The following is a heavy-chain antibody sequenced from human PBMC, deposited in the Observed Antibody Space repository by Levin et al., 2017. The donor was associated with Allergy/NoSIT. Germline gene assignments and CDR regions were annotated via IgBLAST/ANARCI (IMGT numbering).Heavy chain of an antibody. V-gene: IGHV3-15*01. CDR1: GFTFSNAW. D-gene: IGHD5-18*01. J-gene: IGHJ6*03. CDR3: TTQGYGLSGNYYYYYMDV. CDR2: IKSKTDGGTT. Sequence: GGSLRLSCAASGFTFSNAWMSWVRQAPGKGLEWVGRIKSKTDGGTTDYAAPVKGRFTISRDDSKNTLYLQMNSLKTEDTAVYYCTTQGYGLSGNYYYYYMDVWGKGTTVTVSS.